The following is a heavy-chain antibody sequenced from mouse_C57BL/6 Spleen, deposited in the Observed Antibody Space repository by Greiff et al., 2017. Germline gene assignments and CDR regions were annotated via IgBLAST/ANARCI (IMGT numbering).Heavy chain of an antibody. D-gene: IGHD1-1*01. CDR2: ISDGGSYT. V-gene: IGHV5-4*03. J-gene: IGHJ1*03. Sequence: EVKLVESGGGLVKPGGSLKLSCAASGFTFSSYAMSWVRQTPEKRLEWVATISDGGSYTSYPDNVQGRFTISRENAKNNLYLQMSHLKSEDTARYYCASIYYYGSNWYFDVWGTGTTVTVAS. CDR3: ASIYYYGSNWYFDV. CDR1: GFTFSSYA.